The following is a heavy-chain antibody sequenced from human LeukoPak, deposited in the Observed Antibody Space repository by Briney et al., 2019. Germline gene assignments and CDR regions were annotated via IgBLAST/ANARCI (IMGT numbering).Heavy chain of an antibody. CDR3: ARSPGKEQQPYHFDY. D-gene: IGHD6-13*01. Sequence: SEALSLTCTVSGGSISSYYWSWIRQPPGKGLEWIGYIYYSGSTNYNPSLKSRVTISVDTSKNQFSLKLSSVTAADTAVYYCARSPGKEQQPYHFDYWGQGTLVTVSS. V-gene: IGHV4-59*01. J-gene: IGHJ4*02. CDR2: IYYSGST. CDR1: GGSISSYY.